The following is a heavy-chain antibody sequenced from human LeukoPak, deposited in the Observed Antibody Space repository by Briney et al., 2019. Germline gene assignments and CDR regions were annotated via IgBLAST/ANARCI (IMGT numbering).Heavy chain of an antibody. CDR2: IIPNLGIA. V-gene: IGHV1-69*04. CDR3: ARDQYCSSTSCLWRPLLYG. D-gene: IGHD2-2*01. Sequence: GASVKVSCKASGGTFSSYDISWVRQAPGQGLEWMGRIIPNLGIANYAQKFQGRVTITADKSTGTAYMELSSLRSEDTAVYYCARDQYCSSTSCLWRPLLYGWGQVALVTVSS. CDR1: GGTFSSYD. J-gene: IGHJ4*02.